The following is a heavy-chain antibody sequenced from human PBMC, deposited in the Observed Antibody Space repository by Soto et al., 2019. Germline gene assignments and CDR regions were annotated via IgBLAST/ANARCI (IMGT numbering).Heavy chain of an antibody. Sequence: QLQLRESGPGLVKPSETLSLTCTVSGGSIIGSGFHWAWIRQPPGKGLEWIGSIYYSGTANYSPSLKSRLAIDVDTSKNQFSLRLSSVTAADTAVYDCATRSGDYVGWFDPWGQGTRVTVSS. J-gene: IGHJ5*02. CDR3: ATRSGDYVGWFDP. CDR1: GGSIIGSGFH. V-gene: IGHV4-39*01. D-gene: IGHD4-17*01. CDR2: IYYSGTA.